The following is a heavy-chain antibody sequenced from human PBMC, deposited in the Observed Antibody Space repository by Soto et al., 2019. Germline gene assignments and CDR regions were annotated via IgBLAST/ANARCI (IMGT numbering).Heavy chain of an antibody. J-gene: IGHJ6*02. CDR1: GGSFSGYY. CDR2: INHSGST. CDR3: AGDKSTSIANYYYGMDV. Sequence: SETLSLTCAVYGGSFSGYYWSWVRQPPGKGLEWIGEINHSGSTNYNPSLKSRVTISVDTSKNQFSLKLSSVTAADTAVYYCAGDKSTSIANYYYGMDVWGQGTTVTVSS. V-gene: IGHV4-34*01. D-gene: IGHD6-13*01.